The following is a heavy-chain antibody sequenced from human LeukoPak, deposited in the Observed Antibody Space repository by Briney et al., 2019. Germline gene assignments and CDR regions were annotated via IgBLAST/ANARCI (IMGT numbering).Heavy chain of an antibody. CDR3: ARVPAGVIGMKDAFDI. CDR1: GFTFSSYA. D-gene: IGHD3-16*02. V-gene: IGHV3-23*01. J-gene: IGHJ3*02. CDR2: INGSGGRT. Sequence: PGGSLRLSCAASGFTFSSYAMTWVRQAPGKGLEWVSDINGSGGRTYYADSVKGRFTISRDNSKNTLYLQMNSLRAEDTAVYYCARVPAGVIGMKDAFDIWGQGTMVTVSS.